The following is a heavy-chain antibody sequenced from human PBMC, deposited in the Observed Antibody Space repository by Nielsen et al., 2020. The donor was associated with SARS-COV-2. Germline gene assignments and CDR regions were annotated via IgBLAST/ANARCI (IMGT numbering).Heavy chain of an antibody. CDR1: GLIFSNYA. CDR3: ARGIGGYCSGVNCYPPAD. J-gene: IGHJ4*02. Sequence: GGSLRLSCAASGLIFSNYAMNWVRQAPGKGLEWVSALSGSGDSTNYADSVKGRFTISRDNSKNTLYLQMNSLRAEDTAVYYCARGIGGYCSGVNCYPPADWGQGTLVTVSS. CDR2: LSGSGDST. V-gene: IGHV3-23*01. D-gene: IGHD2-15*01.